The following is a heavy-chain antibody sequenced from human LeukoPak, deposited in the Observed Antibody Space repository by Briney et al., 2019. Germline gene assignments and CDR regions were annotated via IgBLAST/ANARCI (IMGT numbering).Heavy chain of an antibody. CDR3: ARELWSSDDY. Sequence: ASVKVCCKASGYTFTSYYMHWMRQAPGQWLEWMGIINPSGGSTSYAQKFQGRVTMTRDTSTSTVYMELSSLRSEDTAVYYCARELWSSDDYWGQGTLVTVSS. D-gene: IGHD3-3*01. V-gene: IGHV1-46*01. CDR2: INPSGGST. CDR1: GYTFTSYY. J-gene: IGHJ4*02.